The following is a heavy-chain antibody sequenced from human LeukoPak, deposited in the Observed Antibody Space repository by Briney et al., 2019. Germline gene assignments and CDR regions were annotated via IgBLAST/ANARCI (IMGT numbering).Heavy chain of an antibody. Sequence: ASVQVSCQASGYTFTCYYMHWVRQAPGQGLEWMGWINPNSGGTNYAQKFQGWVTMTRDTSISTAYMELSRLRSDDTAVYYCARDHSSYFDWLLPSALGMDVWGQGTTVTVSS. D-gene: IGHD3-9*01. CDR3: ARDHSSYFDWLLPSALGMDV. J-gene: IGHJ6*02. CDR2: INPNSGGT. V-gene: IGHV1-2*04. CDR1: GYTFTCYY.